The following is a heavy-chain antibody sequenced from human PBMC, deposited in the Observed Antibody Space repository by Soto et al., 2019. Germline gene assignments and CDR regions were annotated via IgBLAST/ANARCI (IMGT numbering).Heavy chain of an antibody. Sequence: GSLRLSCAASGFTFSNYAMTWVRQAPGKGLEWVSAISGSGGSTYYADSVKGRFTISRDNSKNTLYLQMDSLRAEDTAVYYCANPPPTMESTIYYYYGMDVWGQGPTVTVSS. V-gene: IGHV3-23*01. CDR3: ANPPPTMESTIYYYYGMDV. J-gene: IGHJ6*02. CDR2: ISGSGGST. CDR1: GFTFSNYA. D-gene: IGHD1-26*01.